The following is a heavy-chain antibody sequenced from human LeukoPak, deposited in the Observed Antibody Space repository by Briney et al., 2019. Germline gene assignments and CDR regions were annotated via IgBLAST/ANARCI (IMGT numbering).Heavy chain of an antibody. J-gene: IGHJ4*02. CDR2: IQYDGGIK. D-gene: IGHD6-13*01. Sequence: PPGESLRLSCAVSGFTFSIYDMHWVRQAPGKGLEWVAFIQYDGGIKYYADSVKGRFTISKDNSENTVSLQMNSLRPEDTAVYYCTKLAAASPDYWGQGTLVTVSS. V-gene: IGHV3-30*02. CDR1: GFTFSIYD. CDR3: TKLAAASPDY.